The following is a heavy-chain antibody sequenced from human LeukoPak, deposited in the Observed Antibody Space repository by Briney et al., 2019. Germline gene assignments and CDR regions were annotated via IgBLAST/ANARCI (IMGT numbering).Heavy chain of an antibody. CDR1: GFPFNSFL. J-gene: IGHJ4*02. V-gene: IGHV3-74*01. Sequence: GGALKLSCSASGFPFNSFLMHPVPPAPSKGLVWVSDMNEYSTTIRYADSVKGRFTISRDNAKSILYLQMNNLRAEDTAMYFCARGGVNPVDHWGQGTLVTVSS. D-gene: IGHD1-14*01. CDR2: MNEYSTTI. CDR3: ARGGVNPVDH.